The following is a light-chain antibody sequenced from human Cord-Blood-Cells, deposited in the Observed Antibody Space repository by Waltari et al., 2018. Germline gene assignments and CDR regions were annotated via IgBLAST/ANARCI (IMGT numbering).Light chain of an antibody. CDR2: DVS. J-gene: IGLJ3*02. CDR1: SSDVGGYNY. CDR3: CSYAGSYTWV. Sequence: QSALTQPRSVSGSPGQSVTISCTGTSSDVGGYNYVSWYQQHPGKVPKLMIYDVSKRRSGVRDRFSGSKSGNTASLTISGLQAEDEADYYCCSYAGSYTWVFGGGTKLTVL. V-gene: IGLV2-11*01.